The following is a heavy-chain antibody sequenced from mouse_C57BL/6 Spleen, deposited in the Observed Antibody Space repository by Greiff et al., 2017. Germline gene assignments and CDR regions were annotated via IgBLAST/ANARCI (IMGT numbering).Heavy chain of an antibody. CDR3: ARSITTVVADFDY. Sequence: QVQLKESGAELVRPGTSVKVSCKASGYAFTNYLIEWVKQRPGQGLEWIGVINPGSGGTNYNEKFKGKATLTADKSSSTAYMQLSSLTSEDSAVYFCARSITTVVADFDYWGQGTTLTVSS. CDR1: GYAFTNYL. CDR2: INPGSGGT. D-gene: IGHD1-1*01. J-gene: IGHJ2*01. V-gene: IGHV1-54*01.